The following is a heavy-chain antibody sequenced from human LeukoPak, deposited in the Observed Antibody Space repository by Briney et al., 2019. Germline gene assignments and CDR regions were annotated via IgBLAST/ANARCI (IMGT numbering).Heavy chain of an antibody. V-gene: IGHV1-18*01. Sequence: GASVKVSCKASGYTFTSYGISWVRQAPGQGLDWMGWISAYNGNTNYAQKLQGRVTMSTDTSTSTAYMELRSLRSDDTAVYYCARRIPPTYYYDSSGYYSYYYYYMDVWGKGTTVTVSS. D-gene: IGHD3-22*01. CDR1: GYTFTSYG. J-gene: IGHJ6*03. CDR2: ISAYNGNT. CDR3: ARRIPPTYYYDSSGYYSYYYYYMDV.